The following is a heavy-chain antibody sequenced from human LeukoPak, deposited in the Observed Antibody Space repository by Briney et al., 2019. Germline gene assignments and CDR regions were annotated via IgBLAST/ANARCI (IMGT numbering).Heavy chain of an antibody. V-gene: IGHV3-30*04. Sequence: GGSLRLSCAASGFTFSSYAMHWVRQAPGKGLEWVAVISYDGSNKYYADSVKGRFTISRDNSKNTLYLQMNSLRAEDTAVYYCAKVYGDYVNWGQGTLVTVSS. CDR3: AKVYGDYVN. CDR1: GFTFSSYA. D-gene: IGHD4-17*01. J-gene: IGHJ4*02. CDR2: ISYDGSNK.